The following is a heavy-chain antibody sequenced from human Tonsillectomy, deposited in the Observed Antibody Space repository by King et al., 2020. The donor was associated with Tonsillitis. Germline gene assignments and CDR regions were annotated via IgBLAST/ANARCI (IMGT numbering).Heavy chain of an antibody. CDR2: ISFDGSNK. CDR3: ARDRSSSWFFVN. D-gene: IGHD6-13*01. V-gene: IGHV3-30*03. Sequence: VQLVESGGGVVQPGRSLRLSCAASGFTFSSYGIHWVRQAPGEGLEWVAFISFDGSNKYYADSVKGRFTISRDSSKNTLYLQMNSLRGEDTALYYCARDRSSSWFFVNWGQGTLVTVSS. J-gene: IGHJ4*02. CDR1: GFTFSSYG.